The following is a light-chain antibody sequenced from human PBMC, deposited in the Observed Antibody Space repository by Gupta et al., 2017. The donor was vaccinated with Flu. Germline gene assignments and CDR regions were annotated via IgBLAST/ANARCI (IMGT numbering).Light chain of an antibody. CDR2: EAS. V-gene: IGKV3-15*01. Sequence: IVMRQSPGFLSVSPGERATLSCTASQSVRTKVAWYQQIPGRAPRLLIYEASTRATGVPDRFTGSGSGTDFTLTISSLQSEDFVVYYCQQYTNWPSSLSFGQGTRLEI. J-gene: IGKJ5*01. CDR3: QQYTNWPSSLS. CDR1: QSVRTK.